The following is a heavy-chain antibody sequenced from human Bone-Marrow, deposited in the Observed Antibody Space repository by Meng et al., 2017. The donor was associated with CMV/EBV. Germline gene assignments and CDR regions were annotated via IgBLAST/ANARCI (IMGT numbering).Heavy chain of an antibody. D-gene: IGHD2-2*02. V-gene: IGHV3-15*01. CDR1: GFTFSNAW. CDR2: IKSKTDGGTT. J-gene: IGHJ5*02. CDR3: TPYCSSTSCYRVDNKRFDP. Sequence: GESLKISCAASGFTFSNAWMSWVRQAPGKGLEWVGRIKSKTDGGTTDYAAPVKGRFTISRDDSKNTLYLQMNSLKTEDTAVYYCTPYCSSTSCYRVDNKRFDPWGQGTLVTVSS.